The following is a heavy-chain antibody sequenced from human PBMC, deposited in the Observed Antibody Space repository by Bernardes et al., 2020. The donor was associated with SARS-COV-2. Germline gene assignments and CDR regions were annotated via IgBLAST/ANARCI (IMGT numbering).Heavy chain of an antibody. V-gene: IGHV3-74*01. J-gene: IGHJ4*02. CDR3: ARDPRGSGDDSSVWFGGFDR. D-gene: IGHD6-19*01. CDR2: INSDGIST. CDR1: GFAFSIYW. Sequence: GGSLRLSCAASGFAFSIYWMHWVRQAPGKGLVWVSRINSDGISTAYADSVKGRFTISRDNAKKTLYLQMNNLRAEDTAVYYCARDPRGSGDDSSVWFGGFDRWGQGSLVTVSS.